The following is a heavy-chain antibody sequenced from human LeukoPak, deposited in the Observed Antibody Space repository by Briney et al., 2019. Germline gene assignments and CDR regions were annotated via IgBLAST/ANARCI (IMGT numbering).Heavy chain of an antibody. CDR1: GYTFTSYG. J-gene: IGHJ4*02. Sequence: ASVKVSCKASGYTFTSYGISWVRQAPGQGLEWMGWISAYNGNTNYARKLQGRVTMTTDTSTSTAYMELRSLRSDDTAVYYCARSSPAGAVAGSFDYWGQGTLVTVSS. CDR3: ARSSPAGAVAGSFDY. V-gene: IGHV1-18*01. D-gene: IGHD6-19*01. CDR2: ISAYNGNT.